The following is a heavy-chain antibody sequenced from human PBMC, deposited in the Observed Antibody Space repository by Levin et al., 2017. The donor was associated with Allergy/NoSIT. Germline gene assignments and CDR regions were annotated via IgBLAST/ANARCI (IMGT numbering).Heavy chain of an antibody. CDR1: GFTFSDYY. Sequence: GGSLRLSCAASGFTFSDYYMSWIRQAPGKGLEWVSYISSSGSTIYYADSVKGRFTISRDNAKNSLYLQMNSLRAEDTAVYYCASSQYYDFWSGYSKWGQGTLVTVSS. V-gene: IGHV3-11*01. CDR2: ISSSGSTI. D-gene: IGHD3-3*01. J-gene: IGHJ4*02. CDR3: ASSQYYDFWSGYSK.